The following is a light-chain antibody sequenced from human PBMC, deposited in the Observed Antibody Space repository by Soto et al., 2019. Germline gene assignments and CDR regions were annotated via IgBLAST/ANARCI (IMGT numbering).Light chain of an antibody. CDR2: DAS. J-gene: IGKJ4*01. Sequence: EIVLTQSPATLSLSPGDRATLSCKASQSVSNYLAWYQQKSGQAPRLLIYDASNRATGIPARFSGSGSGTDFTLTISSLEPEDFAVYYCQQRSNWLTLTFGGGTKVEIK. CDR1: QSVSNY. V-gene: IGKV3-11*01. CDR3: QQRSNWLTLT.